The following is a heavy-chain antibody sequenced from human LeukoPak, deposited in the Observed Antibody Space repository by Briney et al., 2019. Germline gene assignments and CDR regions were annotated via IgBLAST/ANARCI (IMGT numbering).Heavy chain of an antibody. Sequence: GGSLRLSCAASGFTFSSYAMSWVRQAPGKGLEWVSAISGSGGSTYYADSVKGRFTISRDNSKNTLYLQMNSLRAEDTAVYYCAKDGSGWSLKYYFDYWGQGTLVTVSS. CDR2: ISGSGGST. CDR3: AKDGSGWSLKYYFDY. V-gene: IGHV3-23*01. CDR1: GFTFSSYA. D-gene: IGHD6-19*01. J-gene: IGHJ4*02.